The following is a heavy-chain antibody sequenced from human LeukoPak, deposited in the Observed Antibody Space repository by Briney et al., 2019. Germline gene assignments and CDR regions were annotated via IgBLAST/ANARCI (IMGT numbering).Heavy chain of an antibody. CDR1: GFTFSNYG. CDR3: ARDLHYYVAMDV. CDR2: IWYDGSNK. J-gene: IGHJ6*02. D-gene: IGHD3-10*02. Sequence: GRSLRLSCAASGFTFSNYGMHWVRQAPGKGLEWVAVIWYDGSNKYYADSVKGRFTISRDNSKNTLYLQMNSLRAEDTALYYCARDLHYYVAMDVWGQGTTVTVSS. V-gene: IGHV3-33*01.